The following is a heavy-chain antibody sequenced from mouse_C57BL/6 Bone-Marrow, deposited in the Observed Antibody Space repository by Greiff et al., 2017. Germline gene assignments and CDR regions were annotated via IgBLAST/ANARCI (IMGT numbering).Heavy chain of an antibody. Sequence: EVQLQESGGGLVQPGGSLKLSCAASGFTFSDYGMAWVRQAPRKGPEWVAFISNLAYSIYYADTVTGRFTISRENAKNTLYLEMSSLRSEDTAMYYCARRPPYYYGSSYGAMDYWGQGTSVTVSS. CDR2: ISNLAYSI. V-gene: IGHV5-15*01. J-gene: IGHJ4*01. CDR3: ARRPPYYYGSSYGAMDY. CDR1: GFTFSDYG. D-gene: IGHD1-1*01.